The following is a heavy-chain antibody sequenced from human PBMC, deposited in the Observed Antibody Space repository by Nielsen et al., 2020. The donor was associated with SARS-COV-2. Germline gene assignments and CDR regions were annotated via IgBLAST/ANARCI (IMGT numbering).Heavy chain of an antibody. CDR3: AKRSTRKSTVTTNYYYGMDV. Sequence: WVRQAPGQGLEWMGGIIPIFGTANYAQKFQGRVTITADESTSTAYMELSSLRSEDTAVYYCAKRSTRKSTVTTNYYYGMDVWGQGTTVTVSS. J-gene: IGHJ6*02. CDR2: IIPIFGTA. D-gene: IGHD4-17*01. V-gene: IGHV1-69*01.